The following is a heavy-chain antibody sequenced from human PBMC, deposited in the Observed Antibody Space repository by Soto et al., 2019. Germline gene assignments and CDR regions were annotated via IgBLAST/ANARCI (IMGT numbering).Heavy chain of an antibody. CDR1: GYTFTSYG. D-gene: IGHD3-3*01. V-gene: IGHV1-18*01. J-gene: IGHJ4*02. CDR2: ISAYNGNT. CDR3: ARDYDYDFWSGYYY. Sequence: ASVKVSCKASGYTFTSYGISWVRQAPGQGLEWMGWISAYNGNTNYAQKLQGRVTMTTDTSTSTAYMELRSLRSDDTAVYYCARDYDYDFWSGYYYWGQGTLVTVSS.